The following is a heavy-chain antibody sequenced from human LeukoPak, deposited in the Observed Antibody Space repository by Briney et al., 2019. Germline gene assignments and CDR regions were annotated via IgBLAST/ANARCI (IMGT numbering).Heavy chain of an antibody. CDR1: GFTFSSYT. D-gene: IGHD1-26*01. Sequence: GGSLRLSCAASGFTFSSYTMHWVRQAPGKGLEWVAVISYDGSNKYYADSVKGRFTISRDNSKNTLSLQLSSLKVEDTAVYYCARGLSWELNYFDSWGQGTLVTVSS. CDR3: ARGLSWELNYFDS. CDR2: ISYDGSNK. V-gene: IGHV3-30-3*01. J-gene: IGHJ4*02.